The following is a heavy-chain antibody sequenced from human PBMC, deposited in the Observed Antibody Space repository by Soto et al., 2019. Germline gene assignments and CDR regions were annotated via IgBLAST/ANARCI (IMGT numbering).Heavy chain of an antibody. CDR3: ARRIAGAVAYNYGMDV. V-gene: IGHV3-30-3*01. J-gene: IGHJ6*02. CDR2: ISYDGSNK. D-gene: IGHD6-19*01. CDR1: GFTISRHA. Sequence: SLRLSYADVGFTISRHAMHRVRETQTKGLEWVAVISYDGSNKYYADSVKGRFTISRDNSKNTLYLQMNSLRAEDTAIYYCARRIAGAVAYNYGMDVWGPGTTVTVSS.